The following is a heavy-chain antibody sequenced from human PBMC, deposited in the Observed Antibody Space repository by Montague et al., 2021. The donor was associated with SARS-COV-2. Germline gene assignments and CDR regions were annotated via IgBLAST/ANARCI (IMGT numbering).Heavy chain of an antibody. CDR1: GFSLNTSGEG. CDR2: IYWDDDK. J-gene: IGHJ5*02. V-gene: IGHV2-5*02. D-gene: IGHD4-17*01. Sequence: PALVKPTQTLTQTCTFSGFSLNTSGEGVGWVRQPPGKALEWLALIYWDDDKRYSPSLKSRSTISKDTTKNEVVLTVANMDPVDTATYYCARYGDYGSWFDPWGQGTLVTVSS. CDR3: ARYGDYGSWFDP.